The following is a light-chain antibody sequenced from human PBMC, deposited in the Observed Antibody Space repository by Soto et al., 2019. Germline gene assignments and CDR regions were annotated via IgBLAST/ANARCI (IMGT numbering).Light chain of an antibody. Sequence: ENVLTQSPGTLSLSPGERATLSCRTSQSVANNYLAWYKQKPGQPPRLLIYDASNRATGIPDRFSGSGSGADFTLTINRLDPDDFAVFYCQQYATSPLTFAQGTKVEVK. CDR2: DAS. CDR1: QSVANNY. J-gene: IGKJ1*01. CDR3: QQYATSPLT. V-gene: IGKV3-20*01.